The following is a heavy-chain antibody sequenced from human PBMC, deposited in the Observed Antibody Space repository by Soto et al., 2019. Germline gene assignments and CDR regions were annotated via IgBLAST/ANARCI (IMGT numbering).Heavy chain of an antibody. CDR3: ASGARRWYPYFFDP. Sequence: QAQVVQSGAEVRKPGSSVKLSCKASEGTFNSYAIAWVRQAPGQGLEWMGGIIPYYNTLNYAQKFQDRVTITAGDSTNPVYMEPGSPRSDDTAVYFCASGARRWYPYFFDPRGQGTLVTVSS. D-gene: IGHD6-13*01. J-gene: IGHJ5*02. CDR2: IIPYYNTL. CDR1: EGTFNSYA. V-gene: IGHV1-69*01.